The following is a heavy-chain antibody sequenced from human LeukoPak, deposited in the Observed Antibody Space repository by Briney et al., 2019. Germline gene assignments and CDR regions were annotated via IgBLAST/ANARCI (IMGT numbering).Heavy chain of an antibody. D-gene: IGHD4-17*01. CDR1: AFPFSTYV. CDR3: ANEIRPNDY. J-gene: IGHJ4*02. V-gene: IGHV3-23*01. CDR2: ISGDGART. Sequence: GGSLRLSCAASAFPFSTYVMSWVRQAPGGGLEWISSISGDGARTYYTNSVKGRFTIFRDNPKNTLFLQVNSLRVEDTAVYYCANEIRPNDYWGQGTQVTVSS.